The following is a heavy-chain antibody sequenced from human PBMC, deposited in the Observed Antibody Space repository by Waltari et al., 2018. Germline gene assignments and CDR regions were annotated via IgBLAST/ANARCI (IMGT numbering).Heavy chain of an antibody. V-gene: IGHV3-74*01. Sequence: EVQLVESGGGLVQPGGSLRLSCAASGFTLSGTWLHWVRQVPGKGLGCVSRSSGDWRTINHADSVKGPFTISRDTAKNTLYLQMNSLGAEDTGVYYCARGADLRGQGILVTVSS. CDR3: ARGADL. CDR2: SSGDWRTI. J-gene: IGHJ4*02. CDR1: GFTLSGTW. D-gene: IGHD3-3*01.